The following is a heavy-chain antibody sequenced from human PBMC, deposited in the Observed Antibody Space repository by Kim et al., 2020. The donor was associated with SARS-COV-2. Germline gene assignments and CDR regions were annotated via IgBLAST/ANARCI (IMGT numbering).Heavy chain of an antibody. CDR2: IGGDERT. Sequence: GGYLRLSCAASGFSFTNNAMNWVRQAPGKGLEWVAGIGGDERTYYADSVNGRFTISRDNSKSTLYLQLNTLRADDTARYYCAKDLWGFSAIDYWGRGTL. CDR1: GFSFTNNA. J-gene: IGHJ4*02. V-gene: IGHV3-23*01. CDR3: AKDLWGFSAIDY. D-gene: IGHD3-3*01.